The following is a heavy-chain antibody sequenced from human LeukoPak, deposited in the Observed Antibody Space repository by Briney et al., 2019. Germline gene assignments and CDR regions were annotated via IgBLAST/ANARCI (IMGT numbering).Heavy chain of an antibody. V-gene: IGHV1-69*06. CDR2: IIPIFGTA. J-gene: IGHJ4*02. Sequence: SVKVSCKASGGTFSSYAISWVRQAPGQGLEWMGGIIPIFGTANYAQKFQGRVTITADTSTDTAYMELSSLRSEDTAVYYCATSRGYYDSSGYNYWGQGTLVTVSS. CDR1: GGTFSSYA. D-gene: IGHD3-22*01. CDR3: ATSRGYYDSSGYNY.